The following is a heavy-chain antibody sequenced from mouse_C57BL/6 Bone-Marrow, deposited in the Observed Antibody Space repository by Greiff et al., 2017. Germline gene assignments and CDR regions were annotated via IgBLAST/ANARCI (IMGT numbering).Heavy chain of an antibody. J-gene: IGHJ4*01. CDR2: IDPENGDT. V-gene: IGHV14-4*01. CDR3: ARLGLYFFYAMDY. Sequence: VQLQQSGAELVRPGASVKLSCTASGFNIKDDYMHWVKQRPEQGLEWIGWIDPENGDTEYASKFQGKATITADTSSNTAYLQLSSLTSEDSAVYFCARLGLYFFYAMDYWGQGTSVTVSS. CDR1: GFNIKDDY. D-gene: IGHD6-1*01.